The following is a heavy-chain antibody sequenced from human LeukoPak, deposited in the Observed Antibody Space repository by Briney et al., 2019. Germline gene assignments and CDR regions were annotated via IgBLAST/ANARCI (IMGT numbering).Heavy chain of an antibody. CDR3: ARGDTGDSSGYSFDY. CDR2: IIPIFGTA. V-gene: IGHV1-69*06. CDR1: GGTFSSYA. D-gene: IGHD3-22*01. Sequence: GASVKVSCKASGGTFSSYAISWVRQAPGQGLEWMGGIIPIFGTANYAQKFQGRVTITADKSTSTAYMELSSLRAEDTAVYYCARGDTGDSSGYSFDYWGQGTLVTVSS. J-gene: IGHJ4*02.